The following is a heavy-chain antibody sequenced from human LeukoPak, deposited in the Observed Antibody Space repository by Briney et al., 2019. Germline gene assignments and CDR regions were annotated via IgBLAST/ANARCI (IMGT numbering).Heavy chain of an antibody. V-gene: IGHV3-7*01. Sequence: PGRCPRPSCAASGFALSRDWMSSVRETPGKRQEWVADIKQAGRETTYMASVKGRFTIPKANAKNTPYLQMTILRPQDPAGYYWARKSRYYFDFWGQGTLVTVSS. D-gene: IGHD2-2*01. CDR2: IKQAGRET. CDR3: ARKSRYYFDF. J-gene: IGHJ4*02. CDR1: GFALSRDW.